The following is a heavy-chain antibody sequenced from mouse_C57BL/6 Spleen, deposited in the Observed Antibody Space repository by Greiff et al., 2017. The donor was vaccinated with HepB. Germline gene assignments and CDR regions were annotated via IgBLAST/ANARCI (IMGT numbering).Heavy chain of an antibody. CDR2: INPSNGGT. CDR3: AREGQIYYYYDGWFAY. CDR1: GYTFTSYW. Sequence: QVQLQQPGTELVKPGASVKLSCKASGYTFTSYWMHWVKQRPGQGLEWIGNINPSNGGTNYNEKFKSKATLTVDKSSSTAYMQLSSLTSEDSAVYYCAREGQIYYYYDGWFAYWGQGTLVTVSA. D-gene: IGHD2-4*01. V-gene: IGHV1-53*01. J-gene: IGHJ3*01.